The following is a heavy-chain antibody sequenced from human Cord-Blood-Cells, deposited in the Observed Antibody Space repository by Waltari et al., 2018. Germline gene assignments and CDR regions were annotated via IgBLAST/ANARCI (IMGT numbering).Heavy chain of an antibody. CDR3: ARVVISSSFFDY. D-gene: IGHD6-6*01. CDR2: IYYRGST. Sequence: QVQLQESGPGLVKPSETLSLTCTVPGGSISSHYWSWIRQPPGKGLEWIGYIYYRGSTNYNPSLKSRVTISVDTSKNQFSLKLSSVTAADTAVYYCARVVISSSFFDYWGQGTLVTVSS. CDR1: GGSISSHY. J-gene: IGHJ4*02. V-gene: IGHV4-59*11.